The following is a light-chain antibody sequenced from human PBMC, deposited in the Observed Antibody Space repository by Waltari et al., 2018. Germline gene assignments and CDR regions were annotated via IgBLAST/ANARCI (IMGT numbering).Light chain of an antibody. Sequence: QAGLTQPPSVSTGLRQTATLTCTGNSNNVGNQGAAWLQQHQGHPPKLVSYRNNNRPSGISERFSASRSGNTASLTISGLQPEDEADYYCSAWDSSLGSWVFGGGTKLTVL. J-gene: IGLJ3*02. CDR2: RNN. CDR3: SAWDSSLGSWV. V-gene: IGLV10-54*04. CDR1: SNNVGNQG.